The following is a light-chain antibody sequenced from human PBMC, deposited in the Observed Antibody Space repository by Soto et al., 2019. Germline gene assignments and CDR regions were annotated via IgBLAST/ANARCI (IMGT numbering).Light chain of an antibody. V-gene: IGKV1-39*01. CDR2: AAS. CDR3: QQSYSTPRALT. J-gene: IGKJ4*01. CDR1: QSISSY. Sequence: DIQMTQSPSSLSASVGDRVTITCRASQSISSYLNWYQQKPGKAPKLLIYAASSLQSGVPPRFSGSGSGTDFTLTISSLQPEDFATYYCQQSYSTPRALTFGGGTKVEIK.